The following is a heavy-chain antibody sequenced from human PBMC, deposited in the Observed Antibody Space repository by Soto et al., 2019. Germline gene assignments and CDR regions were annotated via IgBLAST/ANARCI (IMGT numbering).Heavy chain of an antibody. V-gene: IGHV3-30*18. D-gene: IGHD4-4*01. J-gene: IGHJ4*02. CDR3: AKDSVFEYSFGQHGFDS. Sequence: QEQLVESGGGVVQPGTSLRLSCGASGFSFSSYGMHWVHQAPGKGLEWVAFITYDGSDTYYVDSVKGRFTVSRHNSKNTLYLQMNSLKPEDTSIYYCAKDSVFEYSFGQHGFDSWGQGTLVTVSS. CDR1: GFSFSSYG. CDR2: ITYDGSDT.